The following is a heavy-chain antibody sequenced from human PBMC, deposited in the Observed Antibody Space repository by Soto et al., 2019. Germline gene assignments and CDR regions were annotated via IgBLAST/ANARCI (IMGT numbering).Heavy chain of an antibody. CDR2: VNNAGRST. V-gene: IGHV3-74*01. Sequence: GSLRLSCAASGFTFSNYWMHWVRQAPGKGLVWVSHVNNAGRSTSYEDSVKGRFTVSRDNAKSTVFLQMTSLRPEDTAVYYCVRGDGGLDYWGQGTLVTVSS. D-gene: IGHD2-21*02. J-gene: IGHJ4*02. CDR3: VRGDGGLDY. CDR1: GFTFSNYW.